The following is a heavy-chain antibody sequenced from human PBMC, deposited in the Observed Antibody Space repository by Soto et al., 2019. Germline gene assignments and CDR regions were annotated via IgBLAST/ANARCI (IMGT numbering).Heavy chain of an antibody. J-gene: IGHJ5*02. CDR1: GFTFSDHY. V-gene: IGHV3-72*01. D-gene: IGHD3-10*01. CDR3: AREVYGSGSNNWFDP. Sequence: GGSLRLSCAASGFTFSDHYMDWVRQAPGKGLEWVGRTRNKANSYTTEYAASVKGRFTISRDDSKNSLYLQMNSLKTEDTAVYYCAREVYGSGSNNWFDPWGQGTLVTVSS. CDR2: TRNKANSYTT.